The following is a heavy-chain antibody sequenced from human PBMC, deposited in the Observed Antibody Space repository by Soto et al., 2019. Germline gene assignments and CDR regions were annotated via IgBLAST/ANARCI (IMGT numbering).Heavy chain of an antibody. D-gene: IGHD2-21*02. CDR1: GYTFTSYA. Sequence: ASVKVSCKASGYTFTSYAMHWVRQAPGQRLEWMGWINAGNGNTKYSQKFQGRVTITRDTSASTAYMELSSLRSEDTAVYYCARDRGDGGENDWGQGTLVNVFS. V-gene: IGHV1-3*01. CDR2: INAGNGNT. J-gene: IGHJ4*02. CDR3: ARDRGDGGEND.